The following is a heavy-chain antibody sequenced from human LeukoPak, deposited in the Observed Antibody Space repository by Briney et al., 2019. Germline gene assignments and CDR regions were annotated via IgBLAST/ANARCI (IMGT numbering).Heavy chain of an antibody. CDR2: IYYSGST. J-gene: IGHJ6*03. D-gene: IGHD4-17*01. CDR3: VRKGATVTNVPYYYYYMDV. V-gene: IGHV4-39*07. CDR1: GGSISSSSYF. Sequence: SETLSLTCTVSGGSISSSSYFWGWIRQPPGKGLEWIGCIYYSGSTSYNPSLKSRVTISVDTSKSQFSLKLSSVTAADTAVYYCVRKGATVTNVPYYYYYMDVWGKGTTVTVSS.